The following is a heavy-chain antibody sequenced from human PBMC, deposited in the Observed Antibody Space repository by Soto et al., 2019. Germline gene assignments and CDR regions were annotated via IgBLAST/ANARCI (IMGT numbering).Heavy chain of an antibody. Sequence: QVQLVQSGAEEKKPGASVKVYCKASGYTFTSYAMHWVRQAPGQRLEWMGWINAGNGNTKYSQKFKGRVTITRDTSASTAYMELSSLRSEDTAVYYCARADGPGFVGPWGQGTLVTVSS. V-gene: IGHV1-3*05. J-gene: IGHJ5*02. D-gene: IGHD2-2*01. CDR3: ARADGPGFVGP. CDR2: INAGNGNT. CDR1: GYTFTSYA.